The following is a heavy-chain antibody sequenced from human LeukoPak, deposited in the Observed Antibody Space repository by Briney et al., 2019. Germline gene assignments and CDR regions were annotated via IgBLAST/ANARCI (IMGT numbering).Heavy chain of an antibody. D-gene: IGHD2-2*02. Sequence: GGSLRLSCTASGIIFSDAWMTWVRQAPGKGPEWVGRIKSKGGGGTADYGSPVKGRFTISRDDSKKTIYLQMNSLKIDDTAVYYCARVCSSTSCYKGSYYMDVWGKGTTVTVSS. V-gene: IGHV3-15*05. CDR2: IKSKGGGGTA. CDR3: ARVCSSTSCYKGSYYMDV. CDR1: GIIFSDAW. J-gene: IGHJ6*03.